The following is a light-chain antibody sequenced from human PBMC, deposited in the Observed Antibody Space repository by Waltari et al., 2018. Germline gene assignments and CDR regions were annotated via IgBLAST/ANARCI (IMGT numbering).Light chain of an antibody. Sequence: EIVLTQSPATLSLSPGDRATLSCRASQSVSFSLSWYQQKAGQAPRLVIYDALDRANGIPARFIGSGSGTDFNLTISRLEPEDFAVYFCLQRKSWPPVTFGGGTRVEIK. CDR2: DAL. V-gene: IGKV3-11*01. J-gene: IGKJ4*01. CDR3: LQRKSWPPVT. CDR1: QSVSFS.